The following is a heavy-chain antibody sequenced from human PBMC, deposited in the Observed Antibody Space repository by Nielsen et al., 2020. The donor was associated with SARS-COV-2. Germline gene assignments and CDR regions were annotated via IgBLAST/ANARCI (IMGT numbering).Heavy chain of an antibody. Sequence: SETLSLICAVYGGSLSGHSWSWIRHAPGKGLEWIGEINHSGIANDNPSLKRRVTMSIDTSKNQFSLRLSPVTAADTAIYYCAGTLMIFGVVPTFDFWGQGTPVTVSS. J-gene: IGHJ4*02. D-gene: IGHD3-3*01. CDR2: INHSGIA. CDR3: AGTLMIFGVVPTFDF. V-gene: IGHV4-34*01. CDR1: GGSLSGHS.